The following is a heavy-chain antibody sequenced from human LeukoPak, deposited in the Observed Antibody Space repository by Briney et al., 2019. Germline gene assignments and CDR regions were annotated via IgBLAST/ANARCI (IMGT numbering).Heavy chain of an antibody. CDR2: IIPIFGTA. J-gene: IGHJ6*03. Sequence: GASVKVSCKASGGTFSSYAISWVRQAPGQGLEWMGGIIPIFGTANYAQKFQGRVTITADESTSTAYMELSSLRSEDTAVYYCARDLYHENYYYHYMDVWGKGTTVTVSS. CDR3: ARDLYHENYYYHYMDV. V-gene: IGHV1-69*13. D-gene: IGHD2-2*01. CDR1: GGTFSSYA.